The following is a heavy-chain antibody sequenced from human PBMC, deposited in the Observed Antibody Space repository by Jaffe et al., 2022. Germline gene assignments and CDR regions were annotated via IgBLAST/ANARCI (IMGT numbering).Heavy chain of an antibody. CDR3: AREPGRDYDFWSAPNGDYYYYYYMDV. CDR1: GFTFSSYW. J-gene: IGHJ6*03. CDR2: IKQDGSEK. D-gene: IGHD3-3*01. V-gene: IGHV3-7*01. Sequence: EVQLVESGGGLVQPGGSLRLSCAASGFTFSSYWMSWVRQAPGKGLEWVANIKQDGSEKYYVDSVKGRFTISRDNAKNSLYLQMNSLRAEDTAVYYCAREPGRDYDFWSAPNGDYYYYYYMDVWGKGTTVTVSS.